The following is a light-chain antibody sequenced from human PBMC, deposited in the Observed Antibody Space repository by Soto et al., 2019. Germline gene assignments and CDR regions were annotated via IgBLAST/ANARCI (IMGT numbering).Light chain of an antibody. V-gene: IGLV2-14*01. Sequence: QSALTQPASVSGSPGQSITISCTGTSSDVGGYNYVSWYQQHPGKAPKLMIYEVSNRPSGVSPRFSGSKSGNTASLTISGLQAEDEADYYCQSYDNSLSGLSYVFGTGTKLTVL. CDR2: EVS. J-gene: IGLJ1*01. CDR3: QSYDNSLSGLSYV. CDR1: SSDVGGYNY.